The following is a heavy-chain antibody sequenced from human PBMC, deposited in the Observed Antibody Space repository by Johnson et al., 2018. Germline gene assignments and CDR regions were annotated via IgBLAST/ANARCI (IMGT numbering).Heavy chain of an antibody. D-gene: IGHD1-26*01. CDR2: IWPGASDT. CDR1: GYSFPNNW. CDR3: AKQRERGTSYMDV. Sequence: VQLVESGAEVKKPGASLXISCKGSGYSFPNNWIGWVRQMPGEGLEWIGIIWPGASDTKYSPSFQGRVTISADTSISTVSLQWSSLKASDTAMYYCAKQRERGTSYMDVWGKGTTVTVSS. J-gene: IGHJ6*04. V-gene: IGHV5-51*01.